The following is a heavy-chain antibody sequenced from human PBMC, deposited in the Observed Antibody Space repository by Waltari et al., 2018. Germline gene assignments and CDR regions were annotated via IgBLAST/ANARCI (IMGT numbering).Heavy chain of an antibody. J-gene: IGHJ6*02. Sequence: QITLKESGPTLVKPTQTLTLTCTFSGFSLSTSGVGVVWIRQPPGTALEWLALIYWNDDKRYSPSLKSRLTITKDTSKNQVVLTMTNMDPVDTATYYCAHSLYDFWSGYYNYYGMDVWGQGTTVTVSS. V-gene: IGHV2-5*01. D-gene: IGHD3-3*01. CDR3: AHSLYDFWSGYYNYYGMDV. CDR1: GFSLSTSGVG. CDR2: IYWNDDK.